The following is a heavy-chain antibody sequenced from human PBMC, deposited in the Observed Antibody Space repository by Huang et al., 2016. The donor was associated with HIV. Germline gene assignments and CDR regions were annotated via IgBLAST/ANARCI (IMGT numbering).Heavy chain of an antibody. J-gene: IGHJ4*02. Sequence: QIHLVQSGPEVKQPGAPVKVSCKASGYKFTIYEITWVRQTPGQGLEWMGWISGDNVSTRFAQKFQDRLTMTTDVSTSTAYLELRSLRLDDTAVYYCARTKGEFDFWGQGALVTVSS. CDR2: ISGDNVST. V-gene: IGHV1-18*04. D-gene: IGHD3-16*01. CDR1: GYKFTIYE. CDR3: ARTKGEFDF.